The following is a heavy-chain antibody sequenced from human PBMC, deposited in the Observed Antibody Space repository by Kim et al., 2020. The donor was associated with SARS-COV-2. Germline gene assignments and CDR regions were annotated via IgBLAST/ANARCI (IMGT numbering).Heavy chain of an antibody. J-gene: IGHJ4*02. Sequence: GGSLRLSCAASGFTFSSYSMNWVRQAPGKGLEWVSSISSSSSYIYYADSVKGRFTISRDNAKNSLYLQMNSLRAEDTAVYYCARGAADILTGYYIPHFDYWGQVTLVTVSS. CDR1: GFTFSSYS. CDR3: ARGAADILTGYYIPHFDY. CDR2: ISSSSSYI. V-gene: IGHV3-21*01. D-gene: IGHD3-9*01.